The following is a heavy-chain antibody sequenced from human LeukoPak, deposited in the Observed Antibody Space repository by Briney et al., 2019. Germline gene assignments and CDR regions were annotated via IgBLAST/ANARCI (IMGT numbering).Heavy chain of an antibody. Sequence: SQTLSLTCTVSGGSISSGDYYWSWVRQPPGKGLEWIGYIYYSGSTYYNPSLKSRVTISVDTSKNQFSLKLSSVTAADTAVYYCARSSSGYYYPDFGGLGYWGQGTLVTVSS. CDR3: ARSSSGYYYPDFGGLGY. V-gene: IGHV4-30-4*01. CDR2: IYYSGST. D-gene: IGHD3-22*01. J-gene: IGHJ4*02. CDR1: GGSISSGDYY.